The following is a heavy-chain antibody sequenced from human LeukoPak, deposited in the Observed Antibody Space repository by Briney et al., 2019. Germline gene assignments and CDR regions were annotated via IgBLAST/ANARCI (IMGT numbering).Heavy chain of an antibody. CDR3: AGDLDDSHAFDI. CDR1: GFTFGDYA. V-gene: IGHV3-74*01. Sequence: GGSLRLSCTASGFTFGDYAMSWVRQAPGKGLVWVSRINSDGSSTSYADSVKGRFTISRDNAKNTLYLQMNSLRAEDTAVYYCAGDLDDSHAFDIWGQGTMVTVSS. D-gene: IGHD3-22*01. CDR2: INSDGSST. J-gene: IGHJ3*02.